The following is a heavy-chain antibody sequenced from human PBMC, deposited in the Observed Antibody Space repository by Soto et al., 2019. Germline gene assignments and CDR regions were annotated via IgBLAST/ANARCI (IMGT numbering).Heavy chain of an antibody. Sequence: GASVKVSCKASGYTFTSYGISWVRQAPGQGLEWMGWISAYNGNTNYAQKLQGRVTMTTDTSTSTAYMELRSLRSDDTAVYYCARDARTYYDFWSGYYGGYFDYWGPGTLVTVST. J-gene: IGHJ4*02. D-gene: IGHD3-3*01. V-gene: IGHV1-18*01. CDR1: GYTFTSYG. CDR2: ISAYNGNT. CDR3: ARDARTYYDFWSGYYGGYFDY.